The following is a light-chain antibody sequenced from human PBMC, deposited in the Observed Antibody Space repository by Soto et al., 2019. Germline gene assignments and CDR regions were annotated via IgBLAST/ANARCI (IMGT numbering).Light chain of an antibody. CDR1: QSFRGL. Sequence: ETVMTQSPATMSVSPGERATLSCRASQSFRGLLAWYQQKPGQAPRLLIYDAYNRATGIPPRFSGSGSGTDSTLTISSLEPEDSAVYYCQQRHMWPITFGQGTRLEIK. CDR3: QQRHMWPIT. J-gene: IGKJ5*01. CDR2: DAY. V-gene: IGKV3-11*01.